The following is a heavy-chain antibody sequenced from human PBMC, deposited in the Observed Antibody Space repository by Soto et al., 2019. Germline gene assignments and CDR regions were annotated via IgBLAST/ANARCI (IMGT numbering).Heavy chain of an antibody. V-gene: IGHV1-8*01. CDR1: GYTFTSYD. D-gene: IGHD2-15*01. CDR2: MNPNSGNT. J-gene: IGHJ5*02. Sequence: ASVKVSCKASGYTFTSYDINLVRQATGQGLEWMGWMNPNSGNTGYAQKFQGRVTMTRNTSISTAYMELSSLRSEDTAVYYCARGPRYCSGGSCFNWFDPWGQGTLVTVSS. CDR3: ARGPRYCSGGSCFNWFDP.